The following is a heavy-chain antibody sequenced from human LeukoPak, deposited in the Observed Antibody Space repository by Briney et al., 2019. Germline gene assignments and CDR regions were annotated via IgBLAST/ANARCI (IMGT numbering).Heavy chain of an antibody. Sequence: GGSLRLSCAASGFTFTSYSMNWVRQAPGKGLEWVSTISGGGGSTYYADSVKGRFTISRDNSKNTLYLQMNSLRAEDTAVYYCARDVDLVYWGQGTLVTVSS. CDR1: GFTFTSYS. CDR3: ARDVDLVY. D-gene: IGHD6-6*01. V-gene: IGHV3-23*01. CDR2: ISGGGGST. J-gene: IGHJ4*02.